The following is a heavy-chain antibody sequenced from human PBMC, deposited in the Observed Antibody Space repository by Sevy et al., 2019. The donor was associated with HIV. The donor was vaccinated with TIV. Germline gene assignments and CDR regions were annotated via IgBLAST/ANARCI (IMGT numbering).Heavy chain of an antibody. CDR3: AREVAVAGPAYFDY. V-gene: IGHV3-30-3*01. CDR2: ISYDGSNK. D-gene: IGHD6-19*01. CDR1: GFTFSSYA. Sequence: GGPLRLSCAASGFTFSSYAMHWVRQAPGKGLEWVAVISYDGSNKYYADSVKGRFTISRDNSKNTLYLQMNSLRAEDTAVYYCAREVAVAGPAYFDYWGQGTLVTVSS. J-gene: IGHJ4*02.